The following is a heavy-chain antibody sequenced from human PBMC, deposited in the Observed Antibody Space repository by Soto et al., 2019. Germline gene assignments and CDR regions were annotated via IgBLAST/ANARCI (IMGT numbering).Heavy chain of an antibody. CDR1: GGSISSGGYS. CDR2: IYHSGST. D-gene: IGHD3-10*01. V-gene: IGHV4-30-2*01. Sequence: SETLSLTCAVSGGSISSGGYSWSWIRQPPGKGLEWIGYIYHSGSTYYNPSLKSRVTISVDTSKNQFSLKLSSVTAADTAVYYCARGLLLWFGARAYYYYYGMDVWGQGTTVTVSS. J-gene: IGHJ6*02. CDR3: ARGLLLWFGARAYYYYYGMDV.